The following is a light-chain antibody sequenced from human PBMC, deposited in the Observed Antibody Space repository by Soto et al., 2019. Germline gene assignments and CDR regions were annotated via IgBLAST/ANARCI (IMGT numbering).Light chain of an antibody. Sequence: DIVMTQSPDSLAVSLVERATINCKSSRSVLHSSNNQNYLAWYQQKPRQSPKLLIYWASTRESGVPDRFSGSGSGTDFTLTINDLQAEDVAVYYCQQYYSAPYTFGQGSQVEIK. CDR1: RSVLHSSNNQNY. CDR3: QQYYSAPYT. CDR2: WAS. J-gene: IGKJ2*01. V-gene: IGKV4-1*01.